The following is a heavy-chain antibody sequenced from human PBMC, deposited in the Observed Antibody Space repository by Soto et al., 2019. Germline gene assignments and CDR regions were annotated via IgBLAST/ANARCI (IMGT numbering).Heavy chain of an antibody. CDR2: IKSKTDGGTT. V-gene: IGHV3-15*01. CDR1: GFTFSNAW. J-gene: IGHJ4*02. D-gene: IGHD3-22*01. CDR3: TTELPTYYYDSSGYRFDY. Sequence: GGSLRLSCAASGFTFSNAWMSWVRQAPGKGLEWVGRIKSKTDGGTTDYAAPVKGRFTISRDDSKNTLYLQMNSLKTEDTAVCYCTTELPTYYYDSSGYRFDYWGQGTLVTVSS.